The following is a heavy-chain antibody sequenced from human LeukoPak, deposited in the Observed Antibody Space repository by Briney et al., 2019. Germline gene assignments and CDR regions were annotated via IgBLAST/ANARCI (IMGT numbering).Heavy chain of an antibody. Sequence: GGSLRLSCAASGFTFSGYSMNWVRQAPGKGLEWVSSISSSSSYIYYADSVKGRFTISRDNAKNSLYLQMNSLRAEDTAVYYCARAMSTVTTNFDYWGQGTLVTVSS. J-gene: IGHJ4*02. CDR3: ARAMSTVTTNFDY. V-gene: IGHV3-21*01. CDR1: GFTFSGYS. D-gene: IGHD4-17*01. CDR2: ISSSSSYI.